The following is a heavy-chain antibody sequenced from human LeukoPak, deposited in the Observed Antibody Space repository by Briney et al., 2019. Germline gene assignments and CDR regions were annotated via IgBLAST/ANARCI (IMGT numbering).Heavy chain of an antibody. CDR2: ISSSSSNI. D-gene: IGHD5-12*01. V-gene: IGHV3-21*01. CDR3: ARDLTGDIVATIFGRHYYYGMDV. J-gene: IGHJ6*02. Sequence: PGGSLRLYCAASGFTFSRYSMNWVRQAPGKGLEWVSSISSSSSNIYYADSVKGRFTISRDNAKNSLYLQMNSLRAEDTAVYYCARDLTGDIVATIFGRHYYYGMDVWGQGTTITVSS. CDR1: GFTFSRYS.